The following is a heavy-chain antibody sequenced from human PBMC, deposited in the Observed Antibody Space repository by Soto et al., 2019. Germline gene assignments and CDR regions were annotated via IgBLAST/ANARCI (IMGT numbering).Heavy chain of an antibody. Sequence: PSETLSLTCTVSGGSISSSDSHWSWIRQPPGAGLEWIGYISYTGDTSYSPSLKSRLTISLDRSKNHFSLNLNSVTAADSAVYFCARDRTGTSEYDYWGQGTLVTVS. CDR3: ARDRTGTSEYDY. D-gene: IGHD1-1*01. CDR1: GGSISSSDSH. CDR2: ISYTGDT. J-gene: IGHJ4*02. V-gene: IGHV4-30-4*01.